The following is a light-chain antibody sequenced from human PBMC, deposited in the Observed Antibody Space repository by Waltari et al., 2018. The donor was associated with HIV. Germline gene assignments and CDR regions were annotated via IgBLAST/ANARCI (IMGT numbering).Light chain of an antibody. Sequence: EILMTQSPATLSVSPGERATLSCRASPTIIGNLAWYQQKPGQAPRLLIYGASTRAAGVPARFTGRGSGTDFTLTISSLQSEDFAVYYCQQYNFWPPYTFGQGTRLEIK. J-gene: IGKJ2*01. CDR2: GAS. V-gene: IGKV3-15*01. CDR3: QQYNFWPPYT. CDR1: PTIIGN.